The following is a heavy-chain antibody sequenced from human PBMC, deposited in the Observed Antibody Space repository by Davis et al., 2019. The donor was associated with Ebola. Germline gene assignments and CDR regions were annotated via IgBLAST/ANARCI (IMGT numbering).Heavy chain of an antibody. CDR3: ARVISGSLSYYFDY. V-gene: IGHV2-70*11. CDR1: GFSLSTSGMC. Sequence: SGPTLVKPTQTLTLTCTFSGFSLSTSGMCVSWIRQPPGKALEWLARIDWDDDKYYSTSLKTRLTISKDTSKNQVVLTMTNMDPVDTATYYCARVISGSLSYYFDYWGQGTLVTVSS. CDR2: IDWDDDK. D-gene: IGHD1-26*01. J-gene: IGHJ4*02.